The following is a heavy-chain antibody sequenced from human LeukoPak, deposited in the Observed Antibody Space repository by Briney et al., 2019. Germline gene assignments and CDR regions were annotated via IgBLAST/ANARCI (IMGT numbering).Heavy chain of an antibody. V-gene: IGHV3-33*01. D-gene: IGHD3-22*01. CDR1: GFTFSSYG. J-gene: IGHJ4*02. Sequence: GRSLRLSCAASGFTFSSYGMPWVRQAPGKGREWVAVIWYDGSNKYYADSVKGRFTISRDNSKNTLYLQMNSLRAEDTAVYYCARDRRSHYYDSSGYPEFDYWGQGTLVTVSP. CDR2: IWYDGSNK. CDR3: ARDRRSHYYDSSGYPEFDY.